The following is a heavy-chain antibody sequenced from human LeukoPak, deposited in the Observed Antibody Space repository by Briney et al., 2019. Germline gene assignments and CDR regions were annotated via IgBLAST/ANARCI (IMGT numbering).Heavy chain of an antibody. Sequence: GGSLRLSCAASGFTFSSYWMSWVRQAPGKGLEWVASIKQDGSEKYYVDSVKGRFTISRDNAKNSLYLQMNSLRAEDTAVYYCARGIVGAPAYWYFDLWGRGTLVTVSS. CDR1: GFTFSSYW. V-gene: IGHV3-7*01. D-gene: IGHD1-26*01. J-gene: IGHJ2*01. CDR2: IKQDGSEK. CDR3: ARGIVGAPAYWYFDL.